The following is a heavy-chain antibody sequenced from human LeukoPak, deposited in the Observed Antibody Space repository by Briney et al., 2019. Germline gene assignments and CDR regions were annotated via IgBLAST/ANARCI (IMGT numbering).Heavy chain of an antibody. CDR2: ISYDGSNK. CDR1: GFTFSSYG. V-gene: IGHV3-30*18. J-gene: IGHJ4*02. D-gene: IGHD5-18*01. Sequence: GRSLRLSCAASGFTFSSYGMHWVRQAPGKGLEWVAVISYDGSNKYYADSVKGRFTISRDNAKNTLYLQMNSLRAEDTAVYYCAKVSPPIWYSYGGYYFDYWGQGTLVTVSS. CDR3: AKVSPPIWYSYGGYYFDY.